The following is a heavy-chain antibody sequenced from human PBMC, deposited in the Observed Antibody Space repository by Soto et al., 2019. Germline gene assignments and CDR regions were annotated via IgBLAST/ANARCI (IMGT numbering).Heavy chain of an antibody. V-gene: IGHV4-59*08. D-gene: IGHD3-3*01. CDR3: ARTYYDFWSGSYYYYMDV. CDR2: INYSGST. CDR1: GGSINRHY. Sequence: ASETLSLTCTVSGGSINRHYWTWIRQPPGKGLEWIGYINYSGSTNYNPSLKSRVTISVDTSKTQFSLRLSSVTAADTAVYYCARTYYDFWSGSYYYYMDVWGKGTTVTVSS. J-gene: IGHJ6*03.